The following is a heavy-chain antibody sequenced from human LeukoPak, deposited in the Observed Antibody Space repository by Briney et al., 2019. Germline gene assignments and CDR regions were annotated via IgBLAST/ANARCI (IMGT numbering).Heavy chain of an antibody. CDR1: DGSFSGYY. J-gene: IGHJ4*02. V-gene: IGHV4-34*01. Sequence: SETLSLACAVYDGSFSGYYWSWIRQSPGKGLEWIGEINHSGSTNSNPSLKSRVTISVDTSKHQVSLKLSSVTAADTAVYYCARGRNTNWHLPFYWGQGTLVTVSS. CDR3: ARGRNTNWHLPFY. CDR2: INHSGST. D-gene: IGHD2-8*01.